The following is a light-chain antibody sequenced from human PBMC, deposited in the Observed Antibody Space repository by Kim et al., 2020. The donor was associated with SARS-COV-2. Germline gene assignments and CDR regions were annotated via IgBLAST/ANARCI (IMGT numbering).Light chain of an antibody. CDR3: QHYSRFPYT. CDR1: QTISTW. J-gene: IGKJ2*01. CDR2: LAS. V-gene: IGKV1-5*03. Sequence: SACVGDRVTITCRASQTISTWLAWYQQKPGKAPNLMIYLASTLESGVPARFIGSGSGTEFTLTIDSLQPDDFATYYCQHYSRFPYTFGQGTKVEI.